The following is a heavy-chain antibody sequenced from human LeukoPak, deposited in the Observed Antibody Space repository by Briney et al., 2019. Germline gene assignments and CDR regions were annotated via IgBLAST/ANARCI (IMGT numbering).Heavy chain of an antibody. CDR1: GYTFTSYY. Sequence: GASVKVSCKASGYTFTSYYMHWVRQAPGQGLEWMGIINPSGGSTSYAQKFQGRVTMTRDTSTSTVYMELSSLRSEDTAVYYCARDLTRMYSSGWSGGHWGQGTLVTVSS. CDR3: ARDLTRMYSSGWSGGH. D-gene: IGHD6-19*01. CDR2: INPSGGST. J-gene: IGHJ4*02. V-gene: IGHV1-46*01.